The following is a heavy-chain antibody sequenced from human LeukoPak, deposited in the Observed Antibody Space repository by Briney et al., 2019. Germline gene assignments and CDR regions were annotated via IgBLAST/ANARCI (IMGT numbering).Heavy chain of an antibody. D-gene: IGHD3-10*01. CDR2: ISGSGGST. V-gene: IGHV3-23*01. CDR1: GFTFSSYA. CDR3: AKRWGFELLWFGELLQTNRNACDI. J-gene: IGHJ3*02. Sequence: GGSLRLSCAASGFTFSSYAMSWVRQAPGKGLEWVSAISGSGGSTYYADSVKGRFTISRDNSKNTLYLQMNSLRAEDTAVYYCAKRWGFELLWFGELLQTNRNACDIWGQGTMVTVSS.